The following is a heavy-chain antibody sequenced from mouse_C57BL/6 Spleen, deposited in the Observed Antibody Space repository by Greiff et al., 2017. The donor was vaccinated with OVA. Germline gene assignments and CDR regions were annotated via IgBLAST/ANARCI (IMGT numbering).Heavy chain of an antibody. CDR1: GYAFSSSW. D-gene: IGHD1-1*01. CDR2: IYPGDGDT. J-gene: IGHJ1*03. CDR3: ARNYGSSFSYWYFDV. Sequence: QVQLQQSGPELVKPGASVKISCKASGYAFSSSWMNWVKQRPGKGLEWIGRIYPGDGDTNYNGKFKGKATLTADKSSSTAYMQLSSLTSEDPAVYFCARNYGSSFSYWYFDVWGTGTTVTVSS. V-gene: IGHV1-82*01.